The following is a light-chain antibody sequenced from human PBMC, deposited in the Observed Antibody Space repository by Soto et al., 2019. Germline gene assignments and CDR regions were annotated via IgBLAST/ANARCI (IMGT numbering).Light chain of an antibody. Sequence: QSVLTQPPSASGTPGQRVTISCSGSSSNIGRNTGNWYQQLPGTSPKLLIYSNNQRPSWVPDRFSGSKSGNSASLAISGLQSEDEADYYCAAWDDSLNGVVFGGGTKVTVL. CDR1: SSNIGRNT. J-gene: IGLJ2*01. CDR2: SNN. CDR3: AAWDDSLNGVV. V-gene: IGLV1-44*01.